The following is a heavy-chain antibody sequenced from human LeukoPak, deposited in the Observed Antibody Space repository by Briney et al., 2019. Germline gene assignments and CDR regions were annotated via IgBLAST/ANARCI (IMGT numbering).Heavy chain of an antibody. Sequence: ASVKVSCKASGYTFISYGISWVRQAPGQGLEWMGWISAYNGNTNYAQKLQGRVTMTTDTSTNTAYMELRSLTSDDTAMYYCARDRSSSDYWGQGTLVTVSS. V-gene: IGHV1-18*01. CDR3: ARDRSSSDY. CDR1: GYTFISYG. J-gene: IGHJ4*02. CDR2: ISAYNGNT.